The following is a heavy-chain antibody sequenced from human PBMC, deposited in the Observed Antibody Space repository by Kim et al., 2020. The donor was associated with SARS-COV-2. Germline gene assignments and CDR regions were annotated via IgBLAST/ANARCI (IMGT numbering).Heavy chain of an antibody. J-gene: IGHJ1*01. Sequence: GGSLRLSCAASGFTFSSYAMHWVRQAPGKGLEWVAVISYDGSNKYYADSVKGRFTISRDNSKNTLYLQMNSLRAEDTAVYYCAREGTVTIEYFQHWGQGTLVTVSS. D-gene: IGHD4-17*01. CDR2: ISYDGSNK. CDR1: GFTFSSYA. V-gene: IGHV3-30-3*01. CDR3: AREGTVTIEYFQH.